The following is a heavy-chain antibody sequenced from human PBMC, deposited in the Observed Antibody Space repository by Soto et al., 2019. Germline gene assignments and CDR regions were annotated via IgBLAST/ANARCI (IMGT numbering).Heavy chain of an antibody. V-gene: IGHV4-59*01. CDR1: GGSISSYY. J-gene: IGHJ3*02. D-gene: IGHD3-10*01. Sequence: QVQLQESGPGLVKPSETLSLTCTVSGGSISSYYWSWIRQPPGKGMEWMGYIYDSGSTHYNVSLKSRVTISVDTSKNQFSLKRSSVTAADTAVYYCARVWGGAFDIWGQGTMVTVSS. CDR3: ARVWGGAFDI. CDR2: IYDSGST.